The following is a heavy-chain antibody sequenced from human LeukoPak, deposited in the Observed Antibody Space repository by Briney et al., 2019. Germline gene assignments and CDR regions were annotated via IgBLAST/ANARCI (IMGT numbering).Heavy chain of an antibody. D-gene: IGHD3-22*01. Sequence: GGSLRLSCAASGFTFSNYWMNWVRQAPGKGLEWVANIKQDGSETYYVGSVKGRFTISRDNARNSLFLQMNSLRAEDTAVYYCARVYSSLWAPSFDYWGQGALVTVSS. J-gene: IGHJ4*02. CDR1: GFTFSNYW. V-gene: IGHV3-7*05. CDR3: ARVYSSLWAPSFDY. CDR2: IKQDGSET.